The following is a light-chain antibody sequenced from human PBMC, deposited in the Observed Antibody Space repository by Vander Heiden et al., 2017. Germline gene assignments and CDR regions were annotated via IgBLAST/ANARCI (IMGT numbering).Light chain of an antibody. V-gene: IGLV1-40*01. CDR1: SSNIGGGYD. J-gene: IGLJ1*01. CDR2: NNN. Sequence: QSVLTQPPSVSGAPGQRVTISCTGSSSNIGGGYDVQWYKELPGTAPKLLIYNNNNRPSGVPDRFSGSKSGTSASLAITGLQAEDEADYYCQSYDSSLSLYVFGTGTKVTVL. CDR3: QSYDSSLSLYV.